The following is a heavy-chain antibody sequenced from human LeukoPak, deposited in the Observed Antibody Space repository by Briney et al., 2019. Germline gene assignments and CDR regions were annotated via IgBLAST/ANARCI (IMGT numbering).Heavy chain of an antibody. Sequence: ASVKVSCKASGYTFTGYDINWVRQATGQGLEWMGWMNPNSGNTGYAQKFQGRVTMTRNTSISTAYMELSSLRSEDTAVYYCAGVYGDYVNYYYGMGVWGQGTTVTVSS. CDR3: AGVYGDYVNYYYGMGV. V-gene: IGHV1-8*01. J-gene: IGHJ6*02. CDR2: MNPNSGNT. D-gene: IGHD4-17*01. CDR1: GYTFTGYD.